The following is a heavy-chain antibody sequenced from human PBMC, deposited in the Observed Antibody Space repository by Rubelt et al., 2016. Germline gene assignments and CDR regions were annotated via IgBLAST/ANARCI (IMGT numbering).Heavy chain of an antibody. V-gene: IGHV4-38-2*02. CDR1: SYSISSGFY. CDR3: ARTKMFSFGGPIVIPGATDF. CDR2: ILRSGTT. J-gene: IGHJ4*01. Sequence: QVQLQESGPGLVKPSETLSLTCTVSSYSISSGFYWGWIRQPPGKGLEWIASILRSGTTYYTPSLKSRVTLSVDTSKTQFSLKLSPVTAAETAVYYWARTKMFSFGGPIVIPGATDFWGHGILVTVSS. D-gene: IGHD3-16*02.